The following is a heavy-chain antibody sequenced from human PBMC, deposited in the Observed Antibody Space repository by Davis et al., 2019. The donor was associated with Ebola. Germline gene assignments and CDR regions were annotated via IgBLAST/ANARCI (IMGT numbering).Heavy chain of an antibody. V-gene: IGHV4-59*08. CDR1: GGSISSYY. CDR3: AGTSTSWDI. Sequence: PSETLSLTCTVSGGSISSYYWSWIRQPPGKGLEWIGYIHHSGSTNYNPSLKSRVSMSVDTSKNQFSLKLSSVTAADTAVYYCAGTSTSWDIWGQGTLVTVSS. J-gene: IGHJ4*02. CDR2: IHHSGST. D-gene: IGHD2/OR15-2a*01.